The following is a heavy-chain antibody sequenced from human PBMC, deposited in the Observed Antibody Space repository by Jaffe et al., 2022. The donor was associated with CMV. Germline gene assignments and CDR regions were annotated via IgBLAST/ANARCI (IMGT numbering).Heavy chain of an antibody. CDR2: IKSDGSEK. J-gene: IGHJ4*02. Sequence: EVQLVESGGGLVQPGGSLRVSCAVSGFTFSDHWMSWVRQAPGKGLEWVATIKSDGSEKYHVDSVKGRFTVSRDNAKKSLYLQMNSLRVEDTALYYCARGHYGLDYWGQGTLVTVSS. D-gene: IGHD4-17*01. V-gene: IGHV3-7*03. CDR1: GFTFSDHW. CDR3: ARGHYGLDY.